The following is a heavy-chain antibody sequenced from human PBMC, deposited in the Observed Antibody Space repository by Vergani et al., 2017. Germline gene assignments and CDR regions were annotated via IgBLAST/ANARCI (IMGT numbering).Heavy chain of an antibody. CDR1: GYSFTSYW. CDR2: IYPGDSDT. CDR3: ARRDCSSTSCYLGWFDP. D-gene: IGHD2-2*01. J-gene: IGHJ5*02. Sequence: EVQLVQSGAEVKKPGESLKISCKGSGYSFTSYWIGWVRQMPGKGLEWMGIIYPGDSDTRYSPSFQGQVTISADKSISTAYLQWSSLKASDTALYYCARRDCSSTSCYLGWFDPWGQGTLVTVSS. V-gene: IGHV5-51*01.